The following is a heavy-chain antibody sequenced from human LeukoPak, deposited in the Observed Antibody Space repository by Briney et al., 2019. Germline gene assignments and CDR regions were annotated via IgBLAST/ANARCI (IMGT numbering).Heavy chain of an antibody. Sequence: SETLSLTCTVSGGSINFYYWSWIRQPPGKGLEWIGYIYYSGSTNYNPSLRSRVTISVDTSNDHFSLKLSSVTAADTAVYYCARGGWSLDLWGRGTLVTVSS. J-gene: IGHJ2*01. D-gene: IGHD3-16*01. CDR1: GGSINFYY. V-gene: IGHV4-59*01. CDR2: IYYSGST. CDR3: ARGGWSLDL.